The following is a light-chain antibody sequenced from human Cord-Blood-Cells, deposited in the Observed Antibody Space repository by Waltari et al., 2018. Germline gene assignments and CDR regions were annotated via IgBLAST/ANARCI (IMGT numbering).Light chain of an antibody. CDR1: SRDVGGCNF. V-gene: IGLV2-11*01. Sequence: QSALTQPRSVSGSPGQSVTIPCTGTSRDVGGCNFVSWYQQHPGTAPKLMIYDVSKRPSGVPDRFSGSKSGNTASLTISGLQAEDEADYYCCSYAGSYTYVFGTGTKVTVL. CDR3: CSYAGSYTYV. J-gene: IGLJ1*01. CDR2: DVS.